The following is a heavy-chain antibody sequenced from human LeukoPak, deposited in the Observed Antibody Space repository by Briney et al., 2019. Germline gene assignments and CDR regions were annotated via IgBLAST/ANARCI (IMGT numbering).Heavy chain of an antibody. D-gene: IGHD1-14*01. CDR3: ASSLGTTTDFDY. V-gene: IGHV4-61*02. Sequence: ASQTLSLTCTVSGGSISSGSYYWSWIRQPAGKGLEWIVRIYTSGSTNYNPSLKSRFTISVDTSKNQFSLKLSSVTAADTAVYYCASSLGTTTDFDYWGQGTLVTVSS. CDR1: GGSISSGSYY. CDR2: IYTSGST. J-gene: IGHJ4*02.